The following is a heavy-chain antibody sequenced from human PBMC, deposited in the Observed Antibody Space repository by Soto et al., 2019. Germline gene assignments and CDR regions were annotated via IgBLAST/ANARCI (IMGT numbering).Heavy chain of an antibody. CDR3: ARRTQYCYGSGSYNWFDP. J-gene: IGHJ5*02. Sequence: SETLSLTCTVSGGSISSGGYYWSWIRQHPGKGLEWIGYIYYSGSTYYNPSLKSRVTISVDTSKNQFSLKLSSVTAADTAVYYCARRTQYCYGSGSYNWFDPWGQGTLGTVS. D-gene: IGHD3-10*01. CDR2: IYYSGST. V-gene: IGHV4-31*03. CDR1: GGSISSGGYY.